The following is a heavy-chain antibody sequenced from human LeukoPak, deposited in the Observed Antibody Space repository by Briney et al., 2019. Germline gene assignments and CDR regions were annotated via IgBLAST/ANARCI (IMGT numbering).Heavy chain of an antibody. CDR1: GGTFISYA. Sequence: SVKVSCKASGGTFISYAISWVRQAPGQGLEWMGGIIPIFGTANYAQKFQGRVTITADESTSTAYMELSSLRPEDTAVYYCARDQWDYYDSSGFAYWGQGTLVTVSS. D-gene: IGHD3-22*01. CDR3: ARDQWDYYDSSGFAY. V-gene: IGHV1-69*13. J-gene: IGHJ4*02. CDR2: IIPIFGTA.